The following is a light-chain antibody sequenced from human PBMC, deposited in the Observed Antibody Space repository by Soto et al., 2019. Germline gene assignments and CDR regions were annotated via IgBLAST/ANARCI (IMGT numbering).Light chain of an antibody. CDR2: GAS. V-gene: IGKV3-20*01. CDR1: QSVSSSY. J-gene: IGKJ1*01. CDR3: QQYGSSPRRT. Sequence: EIVLTQSPGTLSLSPGERATLSCRASQSVSSSYLAWYQQKPGQAPRLLIYGASSRATGIPDRFSGSGSGTDFTLTISRLEPEDFAVYYCQQYGSSPRRTLGQRTKV.